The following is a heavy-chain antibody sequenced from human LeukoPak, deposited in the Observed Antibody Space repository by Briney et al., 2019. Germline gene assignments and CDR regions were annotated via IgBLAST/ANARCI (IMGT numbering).Heavy chain of an antibody. CDR3: TRGTTINDY. Sequence: GESLQISCQGFGYTFTTYWIGWVRQMPGKGLEWMGIIYPGDSDTRYSPSFQGQVTISADKSISTAYLQWSSLKASDTAMYYCTRGTTINDYWGQGTLVTVSS. CDR1: GYTFTTYW. V-gene: IGHV5-51*01. D-gene: IGHD3-9*01. J-gene: IGHJ4*02. CDR2: IYPGDSDT.